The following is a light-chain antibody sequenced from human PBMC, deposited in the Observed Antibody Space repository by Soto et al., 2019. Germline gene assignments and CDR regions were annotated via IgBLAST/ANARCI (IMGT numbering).Light chain of an antibody. CDR2: GAS. Sequence: EIVLTQSPGTLSLSPWERATLSCRASQSVSSSYLAWYQQKPGQAPRLLIYGASSRATGIPDRFSGSGSGTDFILTISRLEPEDFAVYYCQQYGSSPRGTFGQGTRLEIK. J-gene: IGKJ5*01. CDR1: QSVSSSY. CDR3: QQYGSSPRGT. V-gene: IGKV3-20*01.